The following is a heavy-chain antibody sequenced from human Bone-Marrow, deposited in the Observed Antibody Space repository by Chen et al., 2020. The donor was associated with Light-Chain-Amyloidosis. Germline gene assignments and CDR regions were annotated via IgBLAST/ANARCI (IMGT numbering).Heavy chain of an antibody. CDR2: ISQSGST. D-gene: IGHD3-3*01. V-gene: IGHV4-34*01. CDR3: ARATATYYDFWSGYYSFDY. Sequence: QVQLQQWGAGLLKPSETLSLTCGVNGGSLRGYYWSWIRQPPGKGLEWIGEISQSGSTYYNPSLNSRVTISVDTSKNQFSLKLSSVTAAYTAVYYCARATATYYDFWSGYYSFDYWGQGTLVTVSS. J-gene: IGHJ4*02. CDR1: GGSLRGYY.